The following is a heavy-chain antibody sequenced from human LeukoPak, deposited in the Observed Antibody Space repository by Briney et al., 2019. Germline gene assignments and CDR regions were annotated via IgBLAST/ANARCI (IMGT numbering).Heavy chain of an antibody. J-gene: IGHJ3*01. CDR2: INPNSGGT. Sequence: ASLKVSCKASGYTFTDYYIHWVRQAPGQGLEWVGWINPNSGGTNSAQKFQGRVTMTRDTSISTAYMELSSLTSEDTAVYYCARADNWEGAKGDWGQGTMVTVSS. CDR3: ARADNWEGAKGD. V-gene: IGHV1-2*02. D-gene: IGHD3-16*01. CDR1: GYTFTDYY.